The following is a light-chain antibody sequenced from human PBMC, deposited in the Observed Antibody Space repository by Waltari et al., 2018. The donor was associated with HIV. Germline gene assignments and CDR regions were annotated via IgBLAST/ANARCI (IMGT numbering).Light chain of an antibody. CDR1: TSNIGAGYD. Sequence: QFVLTQPPSVSGPPGQRVTISCTGPTSNIGAGYDVHWYQPVPGTAPKLLNYLSSNRPSGVPDRFSGSTSGTSASLAISGLQAEDEADYYCQSYDNNLRGVFGGGTRLTVL. J-gene: IGLJ3*02. V-gene: IGLV1-40*01. CDR2: LSS. CDR3: QSYDNNLRGV.